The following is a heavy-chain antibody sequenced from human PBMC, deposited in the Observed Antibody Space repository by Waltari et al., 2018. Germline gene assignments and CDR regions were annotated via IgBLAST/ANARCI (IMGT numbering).Heavy chain of an antibody. CDR2: IDHGGST. CDR3: AKSRSGYSSDWFDP. J-gene: IGHJ5*02. Sequence: QVQLQESGPGLVKPSETLSLTCTVSGGSINTAYWSWIRQFPGGGLEWMGYIDHGGSTNYNPSLESRGTISVDMSTSQFALRLSAGTAADTAVYYCAKSRSGYSSDWFDPWGQGTLVTVSS. D-gene: IGHD5-18*01. CDR1: GGSINTAY. V-gene: IGHV4-59*01.